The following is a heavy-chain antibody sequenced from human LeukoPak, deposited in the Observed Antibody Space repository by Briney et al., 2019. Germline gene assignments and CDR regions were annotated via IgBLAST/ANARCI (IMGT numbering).Heavy chain of an antibody. CDR3: AREQYNSLSFDY. CDR2: ISYGGSKK. CDR1: GFTFSSFA. Sequence: GGSLRLSCAASGFTFSSFAMHWVRQAPGKGLEWVAIISYGGSKKYYADSVKGRFTISRDNSKNTLFLQMDSLRGEDTAVYYCAREQYNSLSFDYWGQGTLVTVSS. J-gene: IGHJ4*02. D-gene: IGHD1-14*01. V-gene: IGHV3-30*04.